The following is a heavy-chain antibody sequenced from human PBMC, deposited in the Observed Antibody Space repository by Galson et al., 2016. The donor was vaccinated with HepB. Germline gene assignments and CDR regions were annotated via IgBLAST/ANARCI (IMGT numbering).Heavy chain of an antibody. D-gene: IGHD1-26*01. CDR3: AKGGPGWGLPSDY. CDR2: ISYDGSTK. V-gene: IGHV3-30*18. J-gene: IGHJ4*02. Sequence: SLRLSCADSGITFKNYGMHWVRQAPGKGLEWVAVISYDGSTKYYADSVKGRFTISRDNSKNTLSLHMNSLRADDTAVYYCAKGGPGWGLPSDYWGQGTLVTVSS. CDR1: GITFKNYG.